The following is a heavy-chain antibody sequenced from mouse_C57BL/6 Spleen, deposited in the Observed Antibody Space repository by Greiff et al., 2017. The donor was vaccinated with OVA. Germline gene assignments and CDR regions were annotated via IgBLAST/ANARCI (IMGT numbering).Heavy chain of an antibody. CDR1: GYTFTDYY. Sequence: EVQLQQSGPELVKPGASVKISCKASGYTFTDYYMNWVKQSHGKSLEWIGDINPNNGGTSYNQKFKGKATLTVDKSSSTAYMELRSLTSEDSAVYYCARQLTGTDYWYFDVWGTGTTVTVSS. D-gene: IGHD4-1*01. V-gene: IGHV1-26*01. J-gene: IGHJ1*03. CDR2: INPNNGGT. CDR3: ARQLTGTDYWYFDV.